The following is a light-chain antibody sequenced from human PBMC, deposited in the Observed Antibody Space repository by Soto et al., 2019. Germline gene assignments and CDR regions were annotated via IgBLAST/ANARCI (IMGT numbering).Light chain of an antibody. CDR3: QQSYSTLIT. V-gene: IGKV1-5*03. CDR1: ESVKSW. Sequence: DIQMTQSPSTLSASIGDRVTITCRASESVKSWLAWYQQKPGKAPKFLIYKASSLESGVPSRFSGSGSGTDFTLTISSLQPEDFATYYCQQSYSTLITFGQGTRLEI. J-gene: IGKJ5*01. CDR2: KAS.